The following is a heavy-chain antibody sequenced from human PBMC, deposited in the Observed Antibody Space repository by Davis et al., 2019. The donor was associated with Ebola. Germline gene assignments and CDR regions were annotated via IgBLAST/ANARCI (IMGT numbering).Heavy chain of an antibody. CDR3: ARGPTRYYFDY. D-gene: IGHD1-1*01. Sequence: SETLSLTCTVSGGSISSYYWSWIRQHPGKGLEWIGYIYYSGSTNYNPSLESRVTISVDTSKNQFSLKLSSVTAADTAVYYCARGPTRYYFDYWGPGTLVTVSS. CDR1: GGSISSYY. CDR2: IYYSGST. V-gene: IGHV4-59*01. J-gene: IGHJ4*02.